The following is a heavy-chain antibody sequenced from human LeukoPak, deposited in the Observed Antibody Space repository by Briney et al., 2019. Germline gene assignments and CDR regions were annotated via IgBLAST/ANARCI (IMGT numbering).Heavy chain of an antibody. CDR1: GGSFSGYY. J-gene: IGHJ5*02. D-gene: IGHD3-10*01. Sequence: SGTLSLTCAVYGGSFSGYYWSWIRQPPGKGLEWIGEINHSGSTNYNPSLKSRVTISVDTSKNQFSLKLSSVTAADTAVYYCARGYGGFWFDPWGQGTLVTVSS. V-gene: IGHV4-34*01. CDR3: ARGYGGFWFDP. CDR2: INHSGST.